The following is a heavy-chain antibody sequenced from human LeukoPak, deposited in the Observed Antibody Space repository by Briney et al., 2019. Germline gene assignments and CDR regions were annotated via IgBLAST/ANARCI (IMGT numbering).Heavy chain of an antibody. CDR1: GYTFTGYY. J-gene: IGHJ4*02. D-gene: IGHD6-6*01. CDR3: ARMEYSSSSGLDY. V-gene: IGHV1-2*02. Sequence: GASVKVSCKASGYTFTGYYMHWVRQAPGRGLEWMGWINPNSGGTNYAQKFQGRVTMTRDTSISTAYMELSRLRSDDTAVYYCARMEYSSSSGLDYWGQGTLVTVSS. CDR2: INPNSGGT.